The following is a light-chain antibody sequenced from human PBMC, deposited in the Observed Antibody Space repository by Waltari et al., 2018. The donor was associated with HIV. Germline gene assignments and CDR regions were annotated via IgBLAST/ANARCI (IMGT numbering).Light chain of an antibody. CDR3: AAWDDTLSVL. Sequence: QSVLTQPPSASGTTGQRVTISCSGSSSNIGSKYVYWYQKLPGSAPKLLIYRNNQRTAGVPDRFSGSKSGTSASLAISGLRSEDEADYYCAAWDDTLSVLFGGGTKLTVL. J-gene: IGLJ2*01. CDR2: RNN. V-gene: IGLV1-47*01. CDR1: SSNIGSKY.